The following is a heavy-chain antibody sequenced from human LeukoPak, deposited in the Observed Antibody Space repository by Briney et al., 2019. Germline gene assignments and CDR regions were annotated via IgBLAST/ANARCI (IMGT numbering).Heavy chain of an antibody. CDR3: ASRYVPNYYYGMDV. J-gene: IGHJ6*02. Sequence: SETLSLTCTVSGGSTSSGDYYWSWIRQPPGKGLEWIGYIYYSGSTYYNPSLMSRVTISVDTSKNQFSLKLSSVTAADTAVYYCASRYVPNYYYGMDVWGQGTTVTVSS. V-gene: IGHV4-30-4*01. CDR1: GGSTSSGDYY. D-gene: IGHD3-16*01. CDR2: IYYSGST.